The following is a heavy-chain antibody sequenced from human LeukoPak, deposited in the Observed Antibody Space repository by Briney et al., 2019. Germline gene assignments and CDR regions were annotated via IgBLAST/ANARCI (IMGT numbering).Heavy chain of an antibody. Sequence: ASVKVSCKASGYSFTTYAMNWVRQAPGQGLEWMGWINTNTGNPTYAQGFTGRFVFSLDTSVSTAYLQISSLKADDTAVYYCARANLWFGELGWIDPWGQGTLVTVSS. V-gene: IGHV7-4-1*02. D-gene: IGHD3-10*01. CDR2: INTNTGNP. CDR1: GYSFTTYA. J-gene: IGHJ5*02. CDR3: ARANLWFGELGWIDP.